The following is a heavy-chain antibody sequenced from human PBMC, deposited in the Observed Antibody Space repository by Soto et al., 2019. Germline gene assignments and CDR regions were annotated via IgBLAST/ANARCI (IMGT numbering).Heavy chain of an antibody. V-gene: IGHV3-23*01. Sequence: EVQLLESGGGLVQPGGSLRLSCAASGFTFSSYAMSWVRQAPGKGLEWDSIIGVGGGGRYYPESVKGRFTISRDNSRDTLYLEMNSLRDEDTAVYYCARVRFGELVWGQGTLVTVSS. CDR2: IGVGGGGR. D-gene: IGHD3-10*01. J-gene: IGHJ4*02. CDR1: GFTFSSYA. CDR3: ARVRFGELV.